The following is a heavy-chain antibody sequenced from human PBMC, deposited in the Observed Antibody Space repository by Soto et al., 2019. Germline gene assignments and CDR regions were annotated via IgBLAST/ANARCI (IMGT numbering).Heavy chain of an antibody. CDR2: IYYSGST. V-gene: IGHV4-59*01. Sequence: PGKGLEWIGYIYYSGSTNYNPSLKSRVTISVDTSKNQFSLKLSSVTAADTAVYYCARESYCSGGSCVDYWGQGTLVTVSS. CDR3: ARESYCSGGSCVDY. J-gene: IGHJ4*02. D-gene: IGHD2-15*01.